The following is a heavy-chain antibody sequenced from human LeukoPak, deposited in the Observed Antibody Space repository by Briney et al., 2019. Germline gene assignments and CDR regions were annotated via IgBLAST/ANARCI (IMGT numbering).Heavy chain of an antibody. V-gene: IGHV3-48*01. D-gene: IGHD1-26*01. CDR1: GFTFSSYS. J-gene: IGHJ6*03. CDR2: ISIGSSTI. Sequence: GGSLRLSCAASGFTFSSYSMNWVRQAPGKGLEWVSYISIGSSTIYYAYSVKGRFTISRDNAKNSLYLQMNILRAEDTAVYYCARGQRTVGSYYYMDVWGKGTTVTVSS. CDR3: ARGQRTVGSYYYMDV.